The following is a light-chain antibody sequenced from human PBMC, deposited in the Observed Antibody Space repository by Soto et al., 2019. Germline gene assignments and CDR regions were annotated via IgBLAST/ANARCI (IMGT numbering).Light chain of an antibody. Sequence: DIQMTQSPSSLSASVGDRVTITCRASPSISSYLNWYQQKPGKAPKLLIYAASSLQSGVPSRFSGSGSGTDFTLTISSLQPEDFATYYWQQSYSTLLTFGGGTKVEIK. J-gene: IGKJ4*01. V-gene: IGKV1-39*01. CDR3: QQSYSTLLT. CDR2: AAS. CDR1: PSISSY.